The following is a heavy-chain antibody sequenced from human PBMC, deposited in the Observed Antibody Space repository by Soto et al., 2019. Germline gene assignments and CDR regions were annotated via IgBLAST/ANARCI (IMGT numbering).Heavy chain of an antibody. J-gene: IGHJ5*02. CDR2: IYDSGST. V-gene: IGHV4-59*01. D-gene: IGHD4-17*01. CDR1: GDSISTDH. CDR3: ARAPQGVTTWKGTSWFDP. Sequence: QVQLQESGPGLVKPSETLSLTCSVSGDSISTDHWSWIRQSPGKGLEWIGNIYDSGSTSYNPSLKSRVTISVDTFKNQFSLKLTSVTAADTAVYYCARAPQGVTTWKGTSWFDPWGQGTPLTVSS.